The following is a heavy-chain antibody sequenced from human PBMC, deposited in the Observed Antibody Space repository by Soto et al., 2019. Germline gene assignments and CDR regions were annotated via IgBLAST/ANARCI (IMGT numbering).Heavy chain of an antibody. Sequence: ASVKVSCKASGYTFTSYYINWVRQATGQGLEWMGWMNPNSGNTGYAQKFQGRVTMTRNTSISTAYMELSSLRSEDTAVHYCASAYGSGSYGCFDSCGQGTLVTVSS. CDR2: MNPNSGNT. CDR1: GYTFTSYY. J-gene: IGHJ5*01. CDR3: ASAYGSGSYGCFDS. V-gene: IGHV1-8*01. D-gene: IGHD3-10*01.